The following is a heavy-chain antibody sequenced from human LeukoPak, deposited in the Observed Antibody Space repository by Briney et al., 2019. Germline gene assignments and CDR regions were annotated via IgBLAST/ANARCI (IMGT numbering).Heavy chain of an antibody. CDR3: AKDRDGGFDP. V-gene: IGHV3-30*18. Sequence: GGSLRLSCAASGFTFSSYGMHWVRQAPGKGLEWVAVISYDGSNKFYADSVKGRFTISRDNSKNTLYLQMNSLRAEDTAVYYCAKDRDGGFDPWGQGTLVTVSS. CDR2: ISYDGSNK. CDR1: GFTFSSYG. J-gene: IGHJ5*02.